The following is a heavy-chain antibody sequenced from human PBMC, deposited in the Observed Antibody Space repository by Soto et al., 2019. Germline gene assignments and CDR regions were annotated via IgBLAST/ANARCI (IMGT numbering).Heavy chain of an antibody. D-gene: IGHD6-19*01. CDR2: TNSDGIDT. CDR1: GFTFSTYW. V-gene: IGHV3-74*01. J-gene: IGHJ4*02. Sequence: EVQLVESGGGLVQPGGSLRLSCTASGFTFSTYWMYWVRQAPGKGLVWVSRTNSDGIDTSYADSMKGRFTISRDNAKNTRYLQMNSLRAEDTAVYYCARDRGWSLFDYWGQGTLVTVSS. CDR3: ARDRGWSLFDY.